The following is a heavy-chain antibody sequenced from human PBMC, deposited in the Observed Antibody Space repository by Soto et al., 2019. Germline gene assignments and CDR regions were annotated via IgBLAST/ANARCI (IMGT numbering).Heavy chain of an antibody. CDR1: GGSISGYY. J-gene: IGHJ4*02. Sequence: SETLSLTCTVSGGSISGYYWSWIRQPPGKGLEWIGYMYNTGSTVYNPSFKSRVTISGDTSKNQFSLNLSSVTAADTAVYYCARQTYYYDPSGFIFDSWGQGTLVTVSS. V-gene: IGHV4-59*08. CDR3: ARQTYYYDPSGFIFDS. CDR2: MYNTGST. D-gene: IGHD3-22*01.